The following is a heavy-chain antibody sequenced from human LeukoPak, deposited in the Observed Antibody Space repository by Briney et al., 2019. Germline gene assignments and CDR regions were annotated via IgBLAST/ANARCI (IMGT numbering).Heavy chain of an antibody. V-gene: IGHV3-74*01. Sequence: GGSLRLSCAASGFSFSTYWMRWVRQAPGKGLVWVSRTNSDGSTTSYADSVKGRFTISRDNAKNTLYLQMNSLRAEDTAVYYCARDPYCSSTSCYPSWGQGTLVTVSS. CDR3: ARDPYCSSTSCYPS. D-gene: IGHD2-2*01. CDR2: TNSDGSTT. CDR1: GFSFSTYW. J-gene: IGHJ5*02.